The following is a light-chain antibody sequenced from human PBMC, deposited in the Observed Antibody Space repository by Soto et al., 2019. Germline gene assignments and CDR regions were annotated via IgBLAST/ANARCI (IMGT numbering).Light chain of an antibody. CDR3: SSYTAITTLVL. Sequence: QSVLTQPASVYGAPGQSITLSCTGNRSDVGGRNFVSWYQQHPGKAPKLLIYEVTNRPSGVSNRFSGSKSGNTASLTISGLQAEDEADYYCSSYTAITTLVLFGGGTKLTVL. CDR1: RSDVGGRNF. V-gene: IGLV2-14*01. J-gene: IGLJ2*01. CDR2: EVT.